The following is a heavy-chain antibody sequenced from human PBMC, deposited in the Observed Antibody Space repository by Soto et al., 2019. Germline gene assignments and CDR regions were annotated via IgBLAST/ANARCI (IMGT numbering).Heavy chain of an antibody. Sequence: SETLSLTCTFSGGSVSSCSYYWRWIRQPPGKGLEWIGYIYYSGSTNYNPSLKSRVTISVDTSKKQFSLKLSSVTAADTAVYYWARVPVGATFLEYWGQGTLVTVSS. D-gene: IGHD1-26*01. CDR2: IYYSGST. J-gene: IGHJ4*02. CDR3: ARVPVGATFLEY. V-gene: IGHV4-61*01. CDR1: GGSVSSCSYY.